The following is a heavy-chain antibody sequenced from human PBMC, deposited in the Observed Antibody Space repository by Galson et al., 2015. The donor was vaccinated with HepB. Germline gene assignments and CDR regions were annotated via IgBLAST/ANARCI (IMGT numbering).Heavy chain of an antibody. V-gene: IGHV3-48*02. CDR1: GFTFSSYS. D-gene: IGHD3-3*01. CDR3: ARDGWTPTYYDFWSGSRGLDYYGMDV. J-gene: IGHJ6*02. CDR2: ISSSSSTI. Sequence: SLRLSCAASGFTFSSYSMNWVRQAPGKGLEWVSYISSSSSTIYYADSVKGRFTISRDNAKNSLYLQMNSLRDEDTAVYYCARDGWTPTYYDFWSGSRGLDYYGMDVWGQGTTVTVSS.